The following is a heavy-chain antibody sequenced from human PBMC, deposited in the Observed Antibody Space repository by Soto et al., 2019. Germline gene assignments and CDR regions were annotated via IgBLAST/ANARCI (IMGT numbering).Heavy chain of an antibody. V-gene: IGHV3-9*01. D-gene: IGHD6-13*01. CDR3: VKDESINWYSGHFRH. J-gene: IGHJ1*01. Sequence: HPGGSLRLSCAASVFTFDDYAMHCVRQVPGEGLEWVSGINWNSGSIGYGDSVKGRFAISRDNAKNSLHLQMNSLSAEDTAFYYCVKDESINWYSGHFRHWGQGTLATVYS. CDR2: INWNSGSI. CDR1: VFTFDDYA.